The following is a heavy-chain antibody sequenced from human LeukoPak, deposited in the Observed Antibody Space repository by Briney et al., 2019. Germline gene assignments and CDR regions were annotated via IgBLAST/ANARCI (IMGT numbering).Heavy chain of an antibody. Sequence: PGRSLRLSCAASGFTFDDYAMHWVRQAPGKGLEWVSGITWNSDRKGYADSVRGRFTISRDNAKNSLYLQMSSLRAEDMALYYCAKAGGSGYYNDAFDIWGQGTMVTVSS. V-gene: IGHV3-9*03. CDR3: AKAGGSGYYNDAFDI. J-gene: IGHJ3*02. CDR2: ITWNSDRK. D-gene: IGHD3-22*01. CDR1: GFTFDDYA.